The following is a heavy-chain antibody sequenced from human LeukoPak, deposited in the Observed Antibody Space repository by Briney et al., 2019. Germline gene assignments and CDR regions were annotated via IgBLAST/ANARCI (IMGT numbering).Heavy chain of an antibody. CDR1: GYTFTGYY. CDR2: MNPNSGNT. CDR3: ARVSSSLAFDI. D-gene: IGHD6-6*01. V-gene: IGHV1-8*02. Sequence: ASVKVSCKASGYTFTGYYMHWVRQATGQGLEWMGWMNPNSGNTGYAQKFQGRVTMTRNTSISTAYMELSSLRSEDTAVYYCARVSSSLAFDIWGQGTMVTVSS. J-gene: IGHJ3*02.